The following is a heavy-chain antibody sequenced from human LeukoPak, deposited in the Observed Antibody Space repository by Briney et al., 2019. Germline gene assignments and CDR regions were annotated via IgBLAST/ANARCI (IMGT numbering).Heavy chain of an antibody. CDR2: IYYSGST. V-gene: IGHV4-59*01. CDR1: GGSISSYY. Sequence: PSETLSLTCTVSGGSISSYYWSWIRQPPGKGLEWIGYIYYSGSTNYNPSLKSRVTISVDTSKNQFSLKLSSVTAADTAVYYCARVGYDFWSGYLSTASNWFDPWGQGTLVTVSS. CDR3: ARVGYDFWSGYLSTASNWFDP. D-gene: IGHD3-3*01. J-gene: IGHJ5*02.